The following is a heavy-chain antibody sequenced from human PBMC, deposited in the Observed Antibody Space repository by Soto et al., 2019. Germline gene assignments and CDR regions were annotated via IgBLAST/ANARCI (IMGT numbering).Heavy chain of an antibody. J-gene: IGHJ4*02. CDR2: MNSDGSNT. V-gene: IGHV3-74*01. CDR1: GFTFSNYW. D-gene: IGHD2-15*01. Sequence: EVQLVESGGALVQPGGSLRLSCAASGFTFSNYWMHWVRQAPGKGLVWISRMNSDGSNTVYADAVKGRFTISRDNAKNTLYLLMDSLSVEATAVYYCATSKGGVSNGTPTYWGQGTLVTISS. CDR3: ATSKGGVSNGTPTY.